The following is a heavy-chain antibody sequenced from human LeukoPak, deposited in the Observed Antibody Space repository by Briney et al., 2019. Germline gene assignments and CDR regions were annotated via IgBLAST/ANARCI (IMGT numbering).Heavy chain of an antibody. V-gene: IGHV3-23*01. CDR1: GFSFSSYA. D-gene: IGHD3-16*01. Sequence: GGSLRLSCAASGFSFSSYAMSWVRQAPGKGLEWVSGIVGSGGSTYYADSVKGRFTISRDNSKNILYLQMSSLRAEDTAIYYCAKDEGGSLEAPYPALDFWGQGTMVTVSS. CDR3: AKDEGGSLEAPYPALDF. J-gene: IGHJ3*01. CDR2: IVGSGGST.